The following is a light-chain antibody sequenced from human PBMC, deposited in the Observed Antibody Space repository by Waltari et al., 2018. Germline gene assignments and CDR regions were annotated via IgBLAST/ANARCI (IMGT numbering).Light chain of an antibody. CDR3: FSYTASDAWL. Sequence: QSALTQPASVSGSPGQSITISCTGSSGAVGGSHYVSWYQQYPGSAPKLIIYDVNKRPSGGSYRFSGSKSGNTASLTISGLQGEDEADYYCFSYTASDAWLFGGGTKLTVL. J-gene: IGLJ3*02. CDR1: SGAVGGSHY. CDR2: DVN. V-gene: IGLV2-14*01.